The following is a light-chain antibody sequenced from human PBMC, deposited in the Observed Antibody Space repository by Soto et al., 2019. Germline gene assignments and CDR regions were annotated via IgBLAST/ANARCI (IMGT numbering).Light chain of an antibody. CDR2: DAS. V-gene: IGKV3-11*01. CDR3: QQSYSQIT. Sequence: EIVLTQSPATLSLSPGERATLSCRASQSVSSYLAWYQQKPGQAPRLLIYDASTLQSGVPSRFSGSGSGTEFSLTISSLQPDDFATYYCQQSYSQITFGQGTRLEIK. CDR1: QSVSSY. J-gene: IGKJ5*01.